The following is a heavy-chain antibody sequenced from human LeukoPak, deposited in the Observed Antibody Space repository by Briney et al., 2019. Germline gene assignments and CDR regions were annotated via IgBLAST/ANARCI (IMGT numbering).Heavy chain of an antibody. Sequence: APVKVSCKASGYTFTGYYMHWVRQAPGQGLEWMGWINPNSGGTNYAQKFQGRVTMTRDTSISTAYMELSRLRSDDTAMYYCARDPTYYDSSGYYMSYNWFDPWGQGTLVTVSS. CDR2: INPNSGGT. CDR1: GYTFTGYY. J-gene: IGHJ5*02. V-gene: IGHV1-2*02. D-gene: IGHD3-22*01. CDR3: ARDPTYYDSSGYYMSYNWFDP.